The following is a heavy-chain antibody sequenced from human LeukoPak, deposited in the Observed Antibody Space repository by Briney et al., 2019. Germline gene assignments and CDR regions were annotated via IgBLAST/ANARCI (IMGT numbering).Heavy chain of an antibody. CDR1: RFTFSTYG. J-gene: IGHJ4*02. V-gene: IGHV3-30*02. CDR3: AQDDPFFDY. Sequence: PGGSLRLSCAASRFTFSTYGMHWVRQAPGKGLEWVAVIRYDGNKENYADSVKGRFTISRDNSKNTVYLQMDSLRTEDTAVYYCAQDDPFFDYWGQGTLVTVSS. CDR2: IRYDGNKE.